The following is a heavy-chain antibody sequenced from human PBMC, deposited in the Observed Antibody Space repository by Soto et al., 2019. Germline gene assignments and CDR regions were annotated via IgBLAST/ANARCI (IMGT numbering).Heavy chain of an antibody. CDR3: ARDQGDSSGPSLGFGY. V-gene: IGHV1-2*04. D-gene: IGHD3-22*01. Sequence: ASVKVSCKASGYTFTDYYMHWVRQAPGQGLEWMGWINPNSGVTNYAQKFQGWVTMTRDTSISTAYMELSRLKSDDTAVYYCARDQGDSSGPSLGFGYWGQGTLVTVSS. CDR2: INPNSGVT. CDR1: GYTFTDYY. J-gene: IGHJ4*02.